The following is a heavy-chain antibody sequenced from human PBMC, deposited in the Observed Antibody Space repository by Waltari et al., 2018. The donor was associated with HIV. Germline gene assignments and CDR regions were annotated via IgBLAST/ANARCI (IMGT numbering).Heavy chain of an antibody. Sequence: DVQLVESGGGLVQPGGSLRLSCAASGFTFGSSHMNWVRQAPGKGPEWVSYISSTSANIYYADSVQGRFTTSRDNAKNSLYLQVNSLRDEDTAIYYCAMDFWFQGNWNWGQGTTVTVSS. V-gene: IGHV3-48*02. J-gene: IGHJ6*02. CDR2: ISSTSANI. CDR1: GFTFGSSH. D-gene: IGHD3-3*01. CDR3: AMDFWFQGNWN.